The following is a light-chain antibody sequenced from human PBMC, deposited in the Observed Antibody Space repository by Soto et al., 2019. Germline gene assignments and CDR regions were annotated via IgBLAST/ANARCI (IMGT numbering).Light chain of an antibody. CDR2: LNSDGSH. CDR1: SGHSSYA. V-gene: IGLV4-69*01. Sequence: QPVLTQSPSASASLGASVKPTCTLSSGHSSYAIAWHQQQPEKGPRYLMKLNSDGSHNRGDGIPDRFSGSSSGAERYLTISSLQSEDEADYYCQTWGAGVRVFGGGTKLTVL. J-gene: IGLJ3*02. CDR3: QTWGAGVRV.